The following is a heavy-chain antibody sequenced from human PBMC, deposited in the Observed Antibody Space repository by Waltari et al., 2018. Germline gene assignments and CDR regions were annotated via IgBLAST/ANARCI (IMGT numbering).Heavy chain of an antibody. CDR2: IYWNDDK. CDR3: AHRGDYDYFDY. D-gene: IGHD4-17*01. CDR1: GFSLSTSGVG. J-gene: IGHJ4*02. Sequence: QITLKESGPTLVKPTQTLTLTCPFSGFSLSTSGVGVGWIRQPPGKALEWLALIYWNDDKRYSPSLKSRLTITKDTSKNQVVLTMTNMDPVDTATYYCAHRGDYDYFDYWGQGTLVTVSS. V-gene: IGHV2-5*01.